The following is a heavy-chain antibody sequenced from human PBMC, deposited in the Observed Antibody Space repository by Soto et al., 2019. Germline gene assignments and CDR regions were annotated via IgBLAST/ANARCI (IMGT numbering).Heavy chain of an antibody. CDR1: GFTVSSKY. V-gene: IGHV3-66*01. CDR2: IQSGGST. J-gene: IGHJ4*02. CDR3: AKVGPPYMAHFDY. Sequence: GALRLSCAASGFTVSSKYMSWVRQAPGKGLEWVSLIQSGGSTFYADSVKGRFTISRDNSKNTLYLQMNSLRAEDTAVYYCAKVGPPYMAHFDYWGQGTLVTVSS. D-gene: IGHD5-12*01.